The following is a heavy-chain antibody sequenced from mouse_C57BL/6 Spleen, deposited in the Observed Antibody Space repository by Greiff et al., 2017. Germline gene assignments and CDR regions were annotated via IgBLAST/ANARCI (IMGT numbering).Heavy chain of an antibody. V-gene: IGHV5-16*01. CDR2: INYDGSST. CDR1: GFTFSDYY. CDR3: ARGDSNAWFAY. D-gene: IGHD2-5*01. Sequence: DVKLVESEGGLVQPGSSMKLSCTASGFTFSDYYMAWVRQVPEKGLEWVANINYDGSSTYYLDSLKSRFIISRDNAKNILYLQMSSLKSEDTATYYCARGDSNAWFAYWGQGTLVTVSA. J-gene: IGHJ3*01.